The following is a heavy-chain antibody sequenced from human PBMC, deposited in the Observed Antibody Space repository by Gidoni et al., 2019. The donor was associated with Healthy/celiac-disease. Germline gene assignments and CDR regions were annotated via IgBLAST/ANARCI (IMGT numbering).Heavy chain of an antibody. D-gene: IGHD3-16*01. CDR3: ARAGGGGNYYYYGMDV. J-gene: IGHJ6*02. CDR1: GGSISSYY. CDR2: IYYSGST. V-gene: IGHV4-59*01. Sequence: QVQLQESGPGLVKPSETLSLTCTVSGGSISSYYWSWIRQPPGKGLEWIGYIYYSGSTNYNPSLKSRVTISVDTSKNQFSRKLSSVTAADTAVYYCARAGGGGNYYYYGMDVWGQGTTVTVSS.